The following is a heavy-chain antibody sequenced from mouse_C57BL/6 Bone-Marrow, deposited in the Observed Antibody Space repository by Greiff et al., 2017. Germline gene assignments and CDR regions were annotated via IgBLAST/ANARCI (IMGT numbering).Heavy chain of an antibody. CDR1: GFTFSSYA. Sequence: EVQVVESGGGLVKPGGSLKLSCAASGFTFSSYAMSWVRQTPEKRLEWVATISDGGSYTYYPDNVKGRFTISRDNAKNNLYLQMSHLKSEDTAMYYCARDRLLYWYFDVLGTGTTVTVSS. J-gene: IGHJ1*03. CDR2: ISDGGSYT. D-gene: IGHD1-2*01. V-gene: IGHV5-4*01. CDR3: ARDRLLYWYFDV.